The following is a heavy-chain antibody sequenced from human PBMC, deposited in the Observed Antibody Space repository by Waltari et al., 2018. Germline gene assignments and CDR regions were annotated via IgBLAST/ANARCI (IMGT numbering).Heavy chain of an antibody. CDR1: GYTFNDYY. D-gene: IGHD4-4*01. J-gene: IGHJ4*02. V-gene: IGHV1-69-2*01. CDR3: ATAGGTTPPFW. Sequence: EVQLVQSGAEVKKPGATVKISCKVSGYTFNDYYMHWVQQAPEKGLEWMGLVDPEESKTINEEKDQGRVTVTADTSTDTANMELSSLRSEDTAVYYCATAGGTTPPFWWGQGTLVTVSS. CDR2: VDPEESKT.